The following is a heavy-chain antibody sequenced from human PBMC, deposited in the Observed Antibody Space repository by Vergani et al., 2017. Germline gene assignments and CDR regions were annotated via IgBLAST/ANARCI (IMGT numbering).Heavy chain of an antibody. CDR1: GGSISSYY. V-gene: IGHV4-59*08. CDR2: IYYSGST. D-gene: IGHD3-9*01. J-gene: IGHJ5*02. Sequence: QVQLQESGPGLVKPSETLSLTCTVSGGSISSYYWSWIRQPPGTGLEWIGYIYYSGSTNYNPSLKSRVTISVDTSKNQCSLKLSSVTAADTAVYYCARQSDILTGDGFDPWGQGTLVTVSS. CDR3: ARQSDILTGDGFDP.